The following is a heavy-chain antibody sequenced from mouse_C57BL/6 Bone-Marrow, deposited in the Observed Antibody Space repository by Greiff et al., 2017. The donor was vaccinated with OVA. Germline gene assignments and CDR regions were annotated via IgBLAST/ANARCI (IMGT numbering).Heavy chain of an antibody. V-gene: IGHV1-15*01. CDR2: IDPETGGT. CDR1: GYTFTDYE. J-gene: IGHJ2*01. D-gene: IGHD1-1*01. CDR3: TRRAYYYGSSYRDY. Sequence: LVESGAELVRPGASVTLSCKASGYTFTDYEMHWVKQTPVHGLEWIGAIDPETGGTAYNQKFKGKAILTADKSSSTAYMELRSLTSEDSAVYYCTRRAYYYGSSYRDYWGQGTTLTVSS.